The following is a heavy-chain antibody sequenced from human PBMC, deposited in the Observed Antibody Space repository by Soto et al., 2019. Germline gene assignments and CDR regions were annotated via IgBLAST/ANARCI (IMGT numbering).Heavy chain of an antibody. CDR2: INHSGST. CDR1: GGSFSGYY. V-gene: IGHV4-34*01. D-gene: IGHD3-16*01. J-gene: IGHJ4*02. Sequence: SETLSLTCAVYGGSFSGYYWGWIRQPPGKGLEWIGEINHSGSTNYNPSLKSRVTISVDTSKNQFSLKLSSVTAADTAVYYCARGFIWPSYYFDYWGQGTLVTVSS. CDR3: ARGFIWPSYYFDY.